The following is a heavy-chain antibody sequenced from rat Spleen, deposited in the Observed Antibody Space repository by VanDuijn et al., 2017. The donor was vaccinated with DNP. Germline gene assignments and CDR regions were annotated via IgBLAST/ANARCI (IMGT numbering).Heavy chain of an antibody. CDR2: LSPSGGST. J-gene: IGHJ2*01. CDR3: ATGSGTIADY. CDR1: GFTFSNYG. Sequence: EVQLVESGGGLVQPGRSLKLSCAASGFTFSNYGMHWIRQAPTKGLEWVASLSPSGGSTYYRDSVKGRFTISRDNAKSTLYLQMDSLRSEDTATYYCATGSGTIADYWGQGVMVTVSS. D-gene: IGHD1-2*01. V-gene: IGHV5-19*01.